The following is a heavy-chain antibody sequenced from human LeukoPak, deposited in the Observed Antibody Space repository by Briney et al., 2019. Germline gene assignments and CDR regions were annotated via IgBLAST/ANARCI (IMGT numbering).Heavy chain of an antibody. Sequence: GGSLRLSSAASGFTFSSYSMNWVRQAPGKGLEWVSAISGSGGSTYYAGSVKGRFTISRDNSKNTLYLQMNSLRAEDTAVYYCAKDMKRAPYGGNDYWGQGTLVTVSS. CDR3: AKDMKRAPYGGNDY. CDR1: GFTFSSYS. J-gene: IGHJ4*02. V-gene: IGHV3-23*01. D-gene: IGHD4-23*01. CDR2: ISGSGGST.